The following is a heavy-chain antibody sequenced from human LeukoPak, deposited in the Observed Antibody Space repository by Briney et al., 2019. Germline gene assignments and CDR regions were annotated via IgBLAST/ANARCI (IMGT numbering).Heavy chain of an antibody. Sequence: TSSETLSLTCTVSGGSISSSSYYWGWIRQPPGKGLEWIGSIYYSGSTYYNPSLKSRVTISVDTSKNQFSLKLSSVTAADTAVYYCASRDYDFWSVSRFDYWGQGTLVTVSS. D-gene: IGHD3-3*01. CDR3: ASRDYDFWSVSRFDY. CDR1: GGSISSSSYY. V-gene: IGHV4-39*01. CDR2: IYYSGST. J-gene: IGHJ4*02.